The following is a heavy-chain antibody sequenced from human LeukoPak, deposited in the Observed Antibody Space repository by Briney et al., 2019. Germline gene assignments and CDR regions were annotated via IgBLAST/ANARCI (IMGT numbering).Heavy chain of an antibody. J-gene: IGHJ4*02. Sequence: ASVKVSCKVSGYTLTELSMHWVRQAPGKGLEWMGGFDPEDGETIYAQKFQGRVTMTEDTSTDTAYMELSSLRSEDTAVYYCATGGYYDSSQTPIDYWGQGTLVTVSS. CDR3: ATGGYYDSSQTPIDY. CDR2: FDPEDGET. V-gene: IGHV1-24*01. CDR1: GYTLTELS. D-gene: IGHD3-22*01.